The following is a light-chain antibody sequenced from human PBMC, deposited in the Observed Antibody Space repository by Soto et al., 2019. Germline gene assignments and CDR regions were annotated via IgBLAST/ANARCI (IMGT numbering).Light chain of an antibody. V-gene: IGKV1-39*01. CDR2: AAS. CDR3: QQSYSTHT. J-gene: IGKJ2*01. CDR1: QSISSY. Sequence: DIQMTQSPSSLSASVGDRVTITCRASQSISSYLNWYQQKPRKAPKLLIYAASSLQSGVPSRFSGSGSGSDFTLTISSLPPEDFATYYCQQSYSTHTFGQGTKLEIK.